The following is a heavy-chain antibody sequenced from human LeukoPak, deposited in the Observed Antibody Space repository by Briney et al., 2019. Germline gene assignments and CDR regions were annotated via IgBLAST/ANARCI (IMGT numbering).Heavy chain of an antibody. CDR1: GFTFSSYW. J-gene: IGHJ5*02. CDR3: AREETIFGVPFDH. D-gene: IGHD3-3*01. V-gene: IGHV3-7*01. Sequence: GGSLRLSCAASGFTFSSYWMTWVRQAPGKGLEWVASIKQDGSEKYYVDSVKGRFTISRDNAKNSLYLQMNSLGAEDTAVYYCAREETIFGVPFDHWGQGTLVTVSS. CDR2: IKQDGSEK.